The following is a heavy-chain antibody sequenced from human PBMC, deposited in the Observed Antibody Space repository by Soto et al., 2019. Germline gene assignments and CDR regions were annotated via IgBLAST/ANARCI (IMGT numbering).Heavy chain of an antibody. V-gene: IGHV3-48*02. Sequence: EVQLVESGGGLVQPGGSLKLSCAASGFTFSSYSMNWVRQAPGKGLEWVSYISSSSSTIYYADSVKGRFTISRDNAKNSLYRQMNSLRDEDTAVYYCAREGGILGYWCQGTLVTVSS. CDR3: AREGGILGY. J-gene: IGHJ4*02. CDR1: GFTFSSYS. CDR2: ISSSSSTI. D-gene: IGHD1-26*01.